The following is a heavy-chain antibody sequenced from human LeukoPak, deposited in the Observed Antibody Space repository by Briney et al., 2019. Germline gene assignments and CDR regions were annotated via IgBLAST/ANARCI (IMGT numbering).Heavy chain of an antibody. Sequence: TSETLSLTCTVSGGSISSYYWSWIRQPPGKGLGWIGYIYYSGSTNYNPSLKRRVTISVDTSKNQFSLKLSSVTAADTDVYYCARVGYTDAFDIWGQGTMVTVSS. J-gene: IGHJ3*02. CDR2: IYYSGST. CDR1: GGSISSYY. CDR3: ARVGYTDAFDI. V-gene: IGHV4-59*01. D-gene: IGHD5-24*01.